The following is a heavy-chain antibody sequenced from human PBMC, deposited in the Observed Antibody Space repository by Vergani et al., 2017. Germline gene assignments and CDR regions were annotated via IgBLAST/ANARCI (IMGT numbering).Heavy chain of an antibody. V-gene: IGHV3-74*03. CDR1: GFSFNTYW. CDR3: VRNEDRYYLQY. Sequence: EVRLVESGGGLVQPGGPLRLSCAASGFSFNTYWMPWVRQAPGKGLVWVSRIDSDGSSTTYADSVRGRFTISRDNAKNMLYLHMNSLRDEDTALYYCVRNEDRYYLQYWGQGTLVTVSS. CDR2: IDSDGSST. J-gene: IGHJ4*02. D-gene: IGHD2-15*01.